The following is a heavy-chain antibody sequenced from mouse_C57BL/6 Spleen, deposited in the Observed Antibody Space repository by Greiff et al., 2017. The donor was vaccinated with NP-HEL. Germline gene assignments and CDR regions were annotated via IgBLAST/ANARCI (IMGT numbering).Heavy chain of an antibody. V-gene: IGHV1-50*01. J-gene: IGHJ2*01. CDR1: GYTFTSYW. CDR2: IDPSDSYT. Sequence: QVQLQQPGAELVKPGASVKLSCKASGYTFTSYWMQWVKQRPGQGLEWIGEIDPSDSYTNYNQKFKGKATLTVDTSSSTAYMQLSSLTSEDSAVYYCARRRVYYDYPYYWGQGTTLTVSS. D-gene: IGHD2-4*01. CDR3: ARRRVYYDYPYY.